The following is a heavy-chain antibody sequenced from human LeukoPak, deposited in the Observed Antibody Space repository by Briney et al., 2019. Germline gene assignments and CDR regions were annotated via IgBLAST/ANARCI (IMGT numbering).Heavy chain of an antibody. V-gene: IGHV3-21*01. Sequence: GGSLRLSCAASGFTFSSYSMNWVRQAPGKGLEWVSSISSSSSYIYYADSVKGRFTISRDNAKNSLYLQMNSLRAEDTAVYYCAIPLWQQLVEDNWFDPWGQGTLVTVSS. CDR3: AIPLWQQLVEDNWFDP. CDR2: ISSSSSYI. CDR1: GFTFSSYS. D-gene: IGHD6-13*01. J-gene: IGHJ5*02.